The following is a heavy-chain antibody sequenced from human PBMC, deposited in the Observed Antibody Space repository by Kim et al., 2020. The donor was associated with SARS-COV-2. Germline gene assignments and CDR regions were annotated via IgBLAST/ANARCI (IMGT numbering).Heavy chain of an antibody. CDR2: IYYSGST. Sequence: SETLSLTCTVSGGSISSSSYYLGWIRQPPGKGLEWIGSIYYSGSTYYNPSLKSRVTISVDTSKNQFSLRLSSVTAADTAVYYCARLDYDDYVVAEYFQHWGQGTLVTVSS. CDR3: ARLDYDDYVVAEYFQH. D-gene: IGHD4-17*01. CDR1: GGSISSSSYY. J-gene: IGHJ1*01. V-gene: IGHV4-39*01.